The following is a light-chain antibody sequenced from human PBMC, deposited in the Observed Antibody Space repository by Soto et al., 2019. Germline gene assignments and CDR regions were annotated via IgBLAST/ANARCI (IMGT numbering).Light chain of an antibody. V-gene: IGKV3-15*01. Sequence: IVMTHSPATLSVSPWERATLSCRASQSVRGNLAWYQQKPGQAPRVLIYGASTRATGIPARFSGSGSGTEFTLTISSLQSEDFAVYYCQQYNKWPPINFGQGTRLEIK. J-gene: IGKJ5*01. CDR1: QSVRGN. CDR2: GAS. CDR3: QQYNKWPPIN.